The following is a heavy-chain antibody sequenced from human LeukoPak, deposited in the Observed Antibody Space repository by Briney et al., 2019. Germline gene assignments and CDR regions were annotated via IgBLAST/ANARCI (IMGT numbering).Heavy chain of an antibody. CDR2: IKPDGSEK. CDR1: GFIFRSYW. J-gene: IGHJ6*02. Sequence: GGSLRLSCAASGFIFRSYWMSWVRRAPGKGLEWVANIKPDGSEKNSVDFVKGRFTISRDNANNSLYLQMNSLRTEDTAVYFCARDCYGSGSYYTSNYYYGMDVWGQGTTVTVSS. CDR3: ARDCYGSGSYYTSNYYYGMDV. D-gene: IGHD3-10*01. V-gene: IGHV3-7*01.